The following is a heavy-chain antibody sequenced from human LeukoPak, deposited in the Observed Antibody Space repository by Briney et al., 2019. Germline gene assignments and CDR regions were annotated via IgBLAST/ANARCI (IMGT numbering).Heavy chain of an antibody. D-gene: IGHD3-9*01. CDR3: AKQATPLVGYMDV. V-gene: IGHV3-30*18. J-gene: IGHJ6*03. CDR2: ISYDGSNK. CDR1: GFTFSSYG. Sequence: GRSLRLSCAASGFTFSSYGMHWVRQAPGKGLEWVAVISYDGSNKYYADSVKGRFTISRDNSKNTLYLQMNSLRAEDTAVYYCAKQATPLVGYMDVWGKGTTVTVSS.